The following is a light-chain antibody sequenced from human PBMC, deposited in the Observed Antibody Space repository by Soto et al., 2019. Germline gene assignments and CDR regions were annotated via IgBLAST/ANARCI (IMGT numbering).Light chain of an antibody. CDR1: SSDVGSYNL. J-gene: IGLJ1*01. V-gene: IGLV2-23*01. CDR3: CSYAGSSTYV. CDR2: EGS. Sequence: QSVLTQPASVSGSPGQSITISCTGTSSDVGSYNLVSWYQQHPGKAPKLMIYEGSKRPSGVSNRLSGSKSGNTASLTISGLQAEDEADYYCCSYAGSSTYVFGTGTKVTVL.